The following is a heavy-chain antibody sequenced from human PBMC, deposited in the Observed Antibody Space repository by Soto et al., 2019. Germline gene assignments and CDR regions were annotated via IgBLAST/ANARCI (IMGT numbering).Heavy chain of an antibody. J-gene: IGHJ3*01. D-gene: IGHD3-10*01. CDR1: GGSISSGGYY. CDR3: ATETPVVRGVRNAFDF. CDR2: IYYSGST. V-gene: IGHV4-31*03. Sequence: SETLSLTCTVSGGSISSGGYYWSWIRQHPGKGLEWIGYIYYSGSTYYNPSLKSRVTIGPDTSKNQFSLQLNSVTPEDTAVYYCATETPVVRGVRNAFDFWGRGTMVTVSS.